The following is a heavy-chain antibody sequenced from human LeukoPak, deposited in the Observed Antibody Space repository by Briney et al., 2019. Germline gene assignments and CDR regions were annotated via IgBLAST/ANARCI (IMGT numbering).Heavy chain of an antibody. D-gene: IGHD3-9*01. CDR3: ARDFVLRYFDSNWFDP. J-gene: IGHJ5*02. CDR1: GFTFSSYA. CDR2: ISGSGGST. Sequence: GGSLRLSCAASGFTFSSYAMSWVRQAPGKGLEWVSTISGSGGSTYYADSVKGRFTISRDNSKNTLYLQMNSLRAEDTAVYYCARDFVLRYFDSNWFDPWGQGTLVTVSS. V-gene: IGHV3-23*01.